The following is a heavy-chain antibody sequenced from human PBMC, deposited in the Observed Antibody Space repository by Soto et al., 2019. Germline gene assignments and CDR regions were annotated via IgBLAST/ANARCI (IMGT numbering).Heavy chain of an antibody. Sequence: EVQLLESGGGLVQPGGSLRLSCAASGFTFSSYAMSWVRQAPGKGLEWVSAISGSGGSTYYADSVKGRFTISRDNSKRTLYLQMNSLRAEDTAVYYGAKQLWFGEFNFVYLGQGPLVTVSS. CDR2: ISGSGGST. CDR1: GFTFSSYA. D-gene: IGHD3-10*01. CDR3: AKQLWFGEFNFVY. J-gene: IGHJ4*02. V-gene: IGHV3-23*01.